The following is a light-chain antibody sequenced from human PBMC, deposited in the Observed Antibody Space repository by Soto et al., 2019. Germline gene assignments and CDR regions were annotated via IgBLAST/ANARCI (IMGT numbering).Light chain of an antibody. CDR2: DAS. Sequence: EIVMTQSPATLSVSPGERATLSCRASQSISSNLAWYQQKPGQAPRLLIYDASTRATGIPARFSGSGSGTEFTLTISSPQSEDFAVYHCQQYNNWPPKYTFGQGTKLEIK. V-gene: IGKV3-15*01. CDR3: QQYNNWPPKYT. CDR1: QSISSN. J-gene: IGKJ2*01.